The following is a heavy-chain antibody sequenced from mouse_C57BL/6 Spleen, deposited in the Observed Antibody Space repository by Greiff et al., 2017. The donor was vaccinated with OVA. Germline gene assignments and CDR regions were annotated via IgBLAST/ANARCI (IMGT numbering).Heavy chain of an antibody. D-gene: IGHD1-2*01. J-gene: IGHJ2*01. CDR3: ARHNQAYGNVDY. CDR2: IWSDGST. V-gene: IGHV2-6-1*01. CDR1: GFSLTSYG. Sequence: VQLQQSGPGLVAPSQSLSITCTVSGFSLTSYGVHWVRQPPGKGLGWLVVIWSDGSTTYNSALKSRLSISKNNSKSQVFLKMNSLQTDDTARYYCARHNQAYGNVDYWGQGTTLTVSS.